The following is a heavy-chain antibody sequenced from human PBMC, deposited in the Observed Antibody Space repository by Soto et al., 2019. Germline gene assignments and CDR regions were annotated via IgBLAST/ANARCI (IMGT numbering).Heavy chain of an antibody. J-gene: IGHJ4*02. V-gene: IGHV3-23*01. D-gene: IGHD3-3*02. Sequence: EVQLLESGGGLVQPGGSLRLSCAASGFTFSSYAMSWVRQAPGKGLEWVSAISGSGGSTYYADSVKGRFTISRDNAKNSLYLQMNTLRDEDTAVYYCARDHIWAFDHWGQGTLVTVSS. CDR3: ARDHIWAFDH. CDR2: ISGSGGST. CDR1: GFTFSSYA.